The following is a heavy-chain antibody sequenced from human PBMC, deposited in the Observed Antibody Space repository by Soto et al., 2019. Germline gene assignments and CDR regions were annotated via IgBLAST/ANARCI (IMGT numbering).Heavy chain of an antibody. CDR3: ASGLEPTSTAGTLDY. J-gene: IGHJ4*01. D-gene: IGHD2-2*01. Sequence: QVQLVQSGAEVKKPGSSVKVSCKASGGTFSSYAISWVRQAPGQGLEWMGGIIPIFGTANYAQKFQGRVTITADESTITADMALCSLRSEGTSVYYWASGLEPTSTAGTLDYCDHGTLVTVSS. CDR1: GGTFSSYA. CDR2: IIPIFGTA. V-gene: IGHV1-69*01.